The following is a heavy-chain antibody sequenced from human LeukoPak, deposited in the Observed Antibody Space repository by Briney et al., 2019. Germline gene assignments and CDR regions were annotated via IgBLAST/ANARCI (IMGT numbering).Heavy chain of an antibody. CDR3: AGQGIAAAAIDY. Sequence: GGSLRLSCAASGFTFSSYAMHWVRQAPGKGLEWVAVISYDGSNKYYADSVKGRFTISRDNSKNTLYLQMNSLRAEDTAVYYCAGQGIAAAAIDYWGQGTLVTVSS. V-gene: IGHV3-30*04. D-gene: IGHD6-13*01. J-gene: IGHJ4*02. CDR1: GFTFSSYA. CDR2: ISYDGSNK.